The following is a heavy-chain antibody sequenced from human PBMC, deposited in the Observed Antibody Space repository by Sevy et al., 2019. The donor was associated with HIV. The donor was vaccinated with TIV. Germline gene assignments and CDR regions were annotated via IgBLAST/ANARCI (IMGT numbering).Heavy chain of an antibody. D-gene: IGHD2-2*01. CDR2: FSFGCGKI. CDR1: GFTFSNYA. J-gene: IGHJ4*02. V-gene: IGHV3-23*01. CDR3: GREGCSKPHDY. Sequence: GGYLRLSCAASGFTFSNYAMSWVRQAPGKGLEWVSTFSFGCGKINYADSVKGRFTISRDNSKNTLYLQMNSLRAEDTALYYCGREGCSKPHDYWGQGTLVTVSS.